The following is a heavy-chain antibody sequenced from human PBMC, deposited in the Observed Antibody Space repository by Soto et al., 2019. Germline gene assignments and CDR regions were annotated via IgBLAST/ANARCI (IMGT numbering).Heavy chain of an antibody. D-gene: IGHD5-12*01. CDR3: ARGVATVVTSYFDY. CDR1: GTSISSSDYY. Sequence: SETLSLTCTLSGTSISSSDYYWGRIRPPPGKGLEWITSIYHTGITYYNPSLKSRVTISVDRSKNQFSLKLSSVTAADTAVYYCARGVATVVTSYFDYWGQGTLVTVSS. CDR2: IYHTGIT. J-gene: IGHJ4*02. V-gene: IGHV4-39*07.